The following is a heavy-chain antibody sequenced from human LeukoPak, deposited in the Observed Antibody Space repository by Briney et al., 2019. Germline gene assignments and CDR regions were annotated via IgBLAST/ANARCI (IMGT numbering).Heavy chain of an antibody. D-gene: IGHD3-16*02. Sequence: ASVKVSCKASGYTFTSYGISWVRQAPGQGLEGMGWISAYNGNTNYAQKYQGRVTMTTDTSTSTAYMELRSLRSDDTAVYYCARGLGSYPEIPLDYWGQGTLVTVSS. CDR1: GYTFTSYG. V-gene: IGHV1-18*01. CDR2: ISAYNGNT. J-gene: IGHJ4*02. CDR3: ARGLGSYPEIPLDY.